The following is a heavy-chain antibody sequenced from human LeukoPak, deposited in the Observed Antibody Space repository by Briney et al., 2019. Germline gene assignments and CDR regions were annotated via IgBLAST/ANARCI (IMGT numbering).Heavy chain of an antibody. CDR2: IRYDGSNK. Sequence: PGGSLRLSCAASGFTFSSYGMHWVRQAPGKGLEWVAFIRYDGSNKYYADSVKGRFTISRDNSKNTLYLQMNSLRAEDTAVYYCASPTADFWSRKGAFDIWGQGTMVTVSS. CDR3: ASPTADFWSRKGAFDI. J-gene: IGHJ3*02. CDR1: GFTFSSYG. D-gene: IGHD3-3*01. V-gene: IGHV3-30*02.